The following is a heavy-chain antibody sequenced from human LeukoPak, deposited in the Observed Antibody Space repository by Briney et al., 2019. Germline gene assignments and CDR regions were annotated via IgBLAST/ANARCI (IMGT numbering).Heavy chain of an antibody. CDR3: ATSREAGTIGYYYYYMDV. V-gene: IGHV1-24*01. CDR1: GYTLTELS. CDR2: FDPEDGET. D-gene: IGHD6-19*01. Sequence: ASVKVSCKVSGYTLTELSMHWVRQAPGKGLEWMGGFDPEDGETICAQKLQGRVTMTEDTSTDTAYMELSSLRSEDTAVYYCATSREAGTIGYYYYYMDVWGKGTTVTVSS. J-gene: IGHJ6*03.